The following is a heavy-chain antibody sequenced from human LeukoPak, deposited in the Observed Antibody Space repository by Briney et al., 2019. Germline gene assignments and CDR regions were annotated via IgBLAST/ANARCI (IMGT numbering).Heavy chain of an antibody. Sequence: GGSLRLSCAASGFTFSSYGMHWVRQAPGKGLEWVAVISYDGTNKYYADSVKGRFTISRDTSKNTLYLQMNSLRVEDTALYYCARDSATVTLLPDYWGQGTLVTVSS. CDR2: ISYDGTNK. CDR3: ARDSATVTLLPDY. D-gene: IGHD4-17*01. J-gene: IGHJ4*02. V-gene: IGHV3-30*03. CDR1: GFTFSSYG.